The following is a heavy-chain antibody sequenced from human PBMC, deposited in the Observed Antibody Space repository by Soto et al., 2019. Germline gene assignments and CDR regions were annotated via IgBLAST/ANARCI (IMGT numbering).Heavy chain of an antibody. Sequence: QITLKESGPTLVKPTQTLTLTCSFSGFSLSTYGVGVGWIRQPPGKALEWLALIYWDDDKRYSTALKSRLTITKDTPKNQVVLTMINMDPVDTATYYCARFERFSVPFDYWGQGTLVTVSS. V-gene: IGHV2-5*02. J-gene: IGHJ4*02. D-gene: IGHD3-3*01. CDR3: ARFERFSVPFDY. CDR1: GFSLSTYGVG. CDR2: IYWDDDK.